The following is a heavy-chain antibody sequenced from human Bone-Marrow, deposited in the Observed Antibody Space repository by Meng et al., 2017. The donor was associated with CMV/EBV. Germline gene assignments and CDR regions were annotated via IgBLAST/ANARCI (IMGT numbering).Heavy chain of an antibody. CDR3: AKGSPIYYFDY. V-gene: IGHV3-23*01. CDR1: GFTFSSYW. J-gene: IGHJ4*02. Sequence: GESLKISCAASGFTFSSYWMHWVRQAPGKGLEWVSSISGSGSSTYYADSVKGRFTISRDNSKNTLYLQMNSLRAEDTAVYYCAKGSPIYYFDYWGQGTLVTVSS. CDR2: ISGSGSST.